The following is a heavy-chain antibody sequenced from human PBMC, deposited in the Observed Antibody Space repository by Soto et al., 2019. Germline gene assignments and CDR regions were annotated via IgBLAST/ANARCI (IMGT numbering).Heavy chain of an antibody. CDR3: ASFDGTLVRGGRSSPYEMDV. V-gene: IGHV1-69*01. D-gene: IGHD3-10*01. CDR1: GGTFNNYA. J-gene: IGHJ6*02. CDR2: IIPTFGTG. Sequence: QVLLVQSGTEVKKPGSSVKVSCKASGGTFNNYAINWVRQAPGKGLEWMGGIIPTFGTGNHAQKFQGRVTITADESTTTAYLELNSLRSEDTARYYCASFDGTLVRGGRSSPYEMDVWGQGTTVIVSS.